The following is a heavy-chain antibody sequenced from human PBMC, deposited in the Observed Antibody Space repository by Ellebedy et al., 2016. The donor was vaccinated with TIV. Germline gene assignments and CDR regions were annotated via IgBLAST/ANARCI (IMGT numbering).Heavy chain of an antibody. Sequence: GGSLRLSXEASGFTFSVYYMSWIRQAPGKGLEWVSFISLTSTATGVGYADSVRGRFTISRDDAKNSLYLEINSLRAEDSAVYYCARENFYGMDVWGQGTTVTVS. CDR1: GFTFSVYY. CDR3: ARENFYGMDV. CDR2: ISLTSTATGV. J-gene: IGHJ6*02. V-gene: IGHV3-11*06.